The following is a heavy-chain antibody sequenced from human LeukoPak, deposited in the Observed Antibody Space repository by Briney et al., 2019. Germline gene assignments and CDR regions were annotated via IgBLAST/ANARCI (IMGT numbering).Heavy chain of an antibody. V-gene: IGHV1-2*02. Sequence: ASVKVSCKASGYSFTGDYMHWVRQAPGQGLEWMGWINPNSGGTNSAQKFQGRVTMTRDTSISTAYMELSRLRSDDTAVYYCAREYGDYGFDYWGQGTLVTVSS. CDR2: INPNSGGT. D-gene: IGHD4-17*01. J-gene: IGHJ4*02. CDR1: GYSFTGDY. CDR3: AREYGDYGFDY.